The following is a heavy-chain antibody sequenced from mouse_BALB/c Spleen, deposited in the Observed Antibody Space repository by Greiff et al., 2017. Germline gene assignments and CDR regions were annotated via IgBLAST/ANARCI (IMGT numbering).Heavy chain of an antibody. J-gene: IGHJ4*01. V-gene: IGHV5-9-3*01. CDR1: GFTFSSYA. Sequence: EVKLMESGGGLVKPGGSLKLSCAASGFTFSSYAMSWVRQTPEKRLEWVATISSGGSYTYYPDSVKGRFTISRDNAKNTLYLQMSSLRSEDTAMYYCARWLLRDAMDYWGQGTSVTVSS. CDR3: ARWLLRDAMDY. CDR2: ISSGGSYT. D-gene: IGHD2-3*01.